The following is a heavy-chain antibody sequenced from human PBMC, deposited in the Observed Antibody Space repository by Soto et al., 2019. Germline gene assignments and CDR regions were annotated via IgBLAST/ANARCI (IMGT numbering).Heavy chain of an antibody. D-gene: IGHD6-6*01. CDR3: ARREGQLGGVDY. CDR2: IYYSGST. Sequence: QLQLQESGPGLVKPSETLSLTCTVSGGSISSSSYYWGWLRQPPGKGLEWIGSIYYSGSTYYNPSLKSRVTISVDTSKNPFTLKLSSVTAADTAVYYCARREGQLGGVDYWGQGTLVTVSS. J-gene: IGHJ4*02. V-gene: IGHV4-39*01. CDR1: GGSISSSSYY.